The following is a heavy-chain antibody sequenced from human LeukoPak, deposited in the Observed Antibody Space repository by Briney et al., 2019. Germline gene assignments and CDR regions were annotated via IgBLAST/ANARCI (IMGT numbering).Heavy chain of an antibody. CDR1: GGSISSYY. Sequence: SETLSLTCTVSGGSISSYYWSWIRQPPGKGLEWIGWSYHRGSTSYNPSLKSRVAISVDTSKNQFSLKLSSVTAADTAVYYCTRDRELGYWGQGALVTVSS. D-gene: IGHD1-1*01. V-gene: IGHV4-59*01. CDR3: TRDRELGY. CDR2: SYHRGST. J-gene: IGHJ4*02.